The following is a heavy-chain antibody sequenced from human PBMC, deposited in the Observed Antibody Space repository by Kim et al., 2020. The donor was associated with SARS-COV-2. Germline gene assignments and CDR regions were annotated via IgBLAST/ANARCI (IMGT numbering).Heavy chain of an antibody. D-gene: IGHD1-7*01. CDR2: GGDT. CDR3: VRDWELGY. Sequence: GGDTTYAQNVQGRVIMTRDTSTSTVYMQLSSLRSEDTAVYYCVRDWELGYWGQGTQVTVSS. J-gene: IGHJ4*02. V-gene: IGHV1-46*01.